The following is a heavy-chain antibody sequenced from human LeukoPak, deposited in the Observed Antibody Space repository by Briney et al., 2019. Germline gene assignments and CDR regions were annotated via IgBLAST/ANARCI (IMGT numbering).Heavy chain of an antibody. D-gene: IGHD6-19*01. CDR3: ATGAGCGY. CDR1: GFTFSSYW. CDR2: IKQDGSER. Sequence: GGSLRLSCAASGFTFSSYWMTWVRQAPGKGLEWVANIKQDGSERNYVDSVKGRFTISRDNAKNSLYLQMNTLRDEDTAVYYCATGAGCGYWGQGTLVTSPQ. V-gene: IGHV3-7*03. J-gene: IGHJ4*02.